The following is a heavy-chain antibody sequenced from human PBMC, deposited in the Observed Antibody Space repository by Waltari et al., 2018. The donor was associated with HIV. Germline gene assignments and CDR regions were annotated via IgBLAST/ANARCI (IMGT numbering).Heavy chain of an antibody. CDR1: ASSISRNYY. V-gene: IGHV4-38-2*02. CDR2: IYRSGTT. D-gene: IGHD3-22*01. J-gene: IGHJ3*02. CDR3: ARDQDYYDSSGYTSYAFDI. Sequence: QVLLQESGPRLVKSSETLSLICPVSASSISRNYYLGWIRQAPGKGLEWIGSIYRSGTTYYNPSFKTRVTISVNMSKNQYSLKLSSLTAADTAVYYCARDQDYYDSSGYTSYAFDIWGRGTMIIVSS.